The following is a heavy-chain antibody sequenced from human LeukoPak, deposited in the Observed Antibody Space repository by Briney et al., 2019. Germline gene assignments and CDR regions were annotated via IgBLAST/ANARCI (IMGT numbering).Heavy chain of an antibody. CDR3: ATKRWNSSGYSWDV. CDR2: IIPIFGTA. Sequence: SVKVSCKASGGTXSSYAISWVRQAPGQGLEWMGGIIPIFGTANYAQKFQGRVTITADESTSTAYMELSSLGSEDTAVYYCATKRWNSSGYSWDVWGQGTTVTVSS. CDR1: GGTXSSYA. J-gene: IGHJ6*02. D-gene: IGHD3-22*01. V-gene: IGHV1-69*13.